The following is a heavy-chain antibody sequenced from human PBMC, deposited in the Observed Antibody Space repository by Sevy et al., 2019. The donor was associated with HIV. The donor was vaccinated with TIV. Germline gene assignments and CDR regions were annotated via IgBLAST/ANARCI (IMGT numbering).Heavy chain of an antibody. V-gene: IGHV1-18*01. Sequence: ASVKVSCKASGYTFTSYCISWVRQAPGQGLEWMGWISAYSGNTNYAQKLQGRVTMTTDTSRSTAYMELRSLRSDDTAVYYCASDRFVVVPAAIRPGLDPWGQGTLVTVSS. J-gene: IGHJ5*02. CDR3: ASDRFVVVPAAIRPGLDP. CDR1: GYTFTSYC. D-gene: IGHD2-2*01. CDR2: ISAYSGNT.